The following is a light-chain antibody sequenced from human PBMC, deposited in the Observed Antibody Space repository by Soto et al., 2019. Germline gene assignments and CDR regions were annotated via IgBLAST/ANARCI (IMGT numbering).Light chain of an antibody. CDR3: CSYAGSSTFYV. J-gene: IGLJ1*01. CDR1: SSDVGSYNL. Sequence: QSALTQPASVSGSPGQSITISCTGTSSDVGSYNLVSWYQHHPGKAPKLIIYEGSKRPSGVSNRFSGSKSGNMASLTISGLQAEDEADYYCCSYAGSSTFYVFGTGTKLTVL. CDR2: EGS. V-gene: IGLV2-23*01.